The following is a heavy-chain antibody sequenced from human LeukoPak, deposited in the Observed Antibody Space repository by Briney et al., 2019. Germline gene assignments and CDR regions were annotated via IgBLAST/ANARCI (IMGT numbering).Heavy chain of an antibody. J-gene: IGHJ5*02. CDR1: GGSFSGYY. CDR3: ARGGYYGSGNDFRFDP. D-gene: IGHD3-10*01. V-gene: IGHV4-59*01. Sequence: SEALSLTCAVYGGSFSGYYWSWIRQPPGKGLEWIGYIYYSGSTNYKPSLKSRVTISVDTSKNQFSLKLSSVTAADTAVYYCARGGYYGSGNDFRFDPWGQGTLVTVSS. CDR2: IYYSGST.